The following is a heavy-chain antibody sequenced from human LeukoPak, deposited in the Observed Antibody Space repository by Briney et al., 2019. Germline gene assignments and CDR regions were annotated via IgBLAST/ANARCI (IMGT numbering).Heavy chain of an antibody. D-gene: IGHD1-26*01. V-gene: IGHV4-59*01. CDR1: DGSISNYY. J-gene: IGHJ4*02. CDR3: ARGRGSGSSPGTY. Sequence: SETLSLTCTVSDGSISNYYWNWIRQPPGKGLEWIGYIHDSGRTNYNPSLKGRVTISVDTSKNQFSLKLSSVTAADTAVYHCARGRGSGSSPGTYWGQGTLVTVSS. CDR2: IHDSGRT.